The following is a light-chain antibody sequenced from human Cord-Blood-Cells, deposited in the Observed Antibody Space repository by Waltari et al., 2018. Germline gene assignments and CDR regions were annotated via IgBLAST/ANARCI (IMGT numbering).Light chain of an antibody. CDR3: SSYTSSSTLV. CDR2: EVS. Sequence: QSALTQPPSASGSPGQSVTISCTGTSSDAGGYNYVSWYQQHPGKAPKLMIYEVSKRPSGLPARFSGSKAGNTASLTVSGLQAEDEADYYCSSYTSSSTLVFGGGTKLTVL. J-gene: IGLJ2*01. V-gene: IGLV2-8*01. CDR1: SSDAGGYNY.